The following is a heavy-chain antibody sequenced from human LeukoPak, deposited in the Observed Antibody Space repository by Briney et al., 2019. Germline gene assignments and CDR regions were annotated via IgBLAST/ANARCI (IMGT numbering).Heavy chain of an antibody. CDR3: AKDHRYSSSWYSSYDAFDI. D-gene: IGHD6-13*01. V-gene: IGHV3-23*01. Sequence: GGSLRLSCAASGFTFSSYAMSWVRQAPGKGLEWVSAISGSGGSTYYADSVKGRFTISRDNSKNTLYLQMNSLRAEDTTVYYCAKDHRYSSSWYSSYDAFDIWGQGTMVTVSS. J-gene: IGHJ3*02. CDR1: GFTFSSYA. CDR2: ISGSGGST.